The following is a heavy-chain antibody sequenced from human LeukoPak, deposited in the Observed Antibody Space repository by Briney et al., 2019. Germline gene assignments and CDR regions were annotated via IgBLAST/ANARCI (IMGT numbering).Heavy chain of an antibody. Sequence: PSETLSLTCSVSGDSITGYSWSWIRQTPGKGLEWIGYIYYNGDTHYNPSLNSRLSMSVDTPKKQFSLKLSSVTAADTAVYYCARDSSPMVRGVLYNWFDPWGQGTLVTVSS. CDR1: GDSITGYS. CDR2: IYYNGDT. CDR3: ARDSSPMVRGVLYNWFDP. D-gene: IGHD3-10*01. V-gene: IGHV4-59*01. J-gene: IGHJ5*02.